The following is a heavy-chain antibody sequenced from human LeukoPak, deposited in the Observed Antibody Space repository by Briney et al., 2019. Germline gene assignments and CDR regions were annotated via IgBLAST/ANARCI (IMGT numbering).Heavy chain of an antibody. D-gene: IGHD3-22*01. CDR3: AKDALLVSWYHIGGYTH. V-gene: IGHV3-23*01. Sequence: GGSLRLSCAASGFTFSSYAMSWVRQAPGKGLEWVSTITGTGGSTYYADSVKGRFTISRDNSKSTLYLQMNSLRAEDTAVYYCAKDALLVSWYHIGGYTHWGQGSLVTVSS. J-gene: IGHJ4*02. CDR2: ITGTGGST. CDR1: GFTFSSYA.